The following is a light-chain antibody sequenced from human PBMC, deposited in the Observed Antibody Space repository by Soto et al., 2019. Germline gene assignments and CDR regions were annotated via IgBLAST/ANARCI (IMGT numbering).Light chain of an antibody. Sequence: PGQKFTISCSGSSSNIGGNSVSWYQQLPGTAPKLLIYDDNKRPSGIPDRFSGSKSGTSATLGITGFQTGDEADYYCGSWDSSLSAYVFGTGTKVTVL. CDR3: GSWDSSLSAYV. CDR2: DDN. J-gene: IGLJ1*01. CDR1: SSNIGGNS. V-gene: IGLV1-51*01.